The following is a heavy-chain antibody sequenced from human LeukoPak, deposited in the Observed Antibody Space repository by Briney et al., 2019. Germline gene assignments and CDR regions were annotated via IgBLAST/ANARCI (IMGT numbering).Heavy chain of an antibody. CDR1: GGSISSYY. J-gene: IGHJ4*02. D-gene: IGHD3-22*01. CDR3: ARDYYDSSGYYYYFDY. Sequence: SETLSLTCTVSGGSISSYYWSWIRQPPGKGMEWIGYIYYSGSTNYNPSLKSRVTISVDTSKNQFSLKLSSVTAADTAVYYCARDYYDSSGYYYYFDYWGQGTLVTVSS. V-gene: IGHV4-59*01. CDR2: IYYSGST.